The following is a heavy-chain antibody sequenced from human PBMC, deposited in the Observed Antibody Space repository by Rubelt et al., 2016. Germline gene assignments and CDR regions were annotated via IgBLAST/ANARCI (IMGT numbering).Heavy chain of an antibody. J-gene: IGHJ4*02. CDR2: ISSSSSYI. Sequence: VQLVESGGGVVQPGRSLRLSCAASGFTFSSYSMNWVRQAPGKGLEWVSSISSSSSYIFSADLVKGRFTISRDNAKNSLYLQMNSLRAEDTAVYYCARDGHPTVRGGDYWGQGTLVTVSS. V-gene: IGHV3-21*01. D-gene: IGHD4-11*01. CDR1: GFTFSSYS. CDR3: ARDGHPTVRGGDY.